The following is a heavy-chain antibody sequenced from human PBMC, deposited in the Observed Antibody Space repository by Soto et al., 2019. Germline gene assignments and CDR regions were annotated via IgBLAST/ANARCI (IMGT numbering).Heavy chain of an antibody. CDR3: ARDPADYYYYYGMDV. CDR2: INSDGSST. Sequence: EVQLGESGGGLVQPGGSLRLSCAASGFTFSSYWMHWVRQAPGKGLVWVSRINSDGSSTSYADSVKGRFTISRDNAKNTLYLQMNSLRAEDTAVYYCARDPADYYYYYGMDVWGQWTTVTVSS. J-gene: IGHJ6*02. CDR1: GFTFSSYW. V-gene: IGHV3-74*01.